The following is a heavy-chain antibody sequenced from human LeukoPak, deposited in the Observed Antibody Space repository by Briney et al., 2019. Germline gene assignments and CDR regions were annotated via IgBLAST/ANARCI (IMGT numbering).Heavy chain of an antibody. V-gene: IGHV1-8*01. Sequence: ASVKVSCKASGYTFTSYDINWVRQATGQGLEWMGWMNPNSGNTGYAQKFQGRVTMTRNTSISTAYVELSSLRSEATAVYYCARRGLRRDWFDPWGQGTLVTVSS. CDR2: MNPNSGNT. CDR1: GYTFTSYD. D-gene: IGHD5-12*01. CDR3: ARRGLRRDWFDP. J-gene: IGHJ5*02.